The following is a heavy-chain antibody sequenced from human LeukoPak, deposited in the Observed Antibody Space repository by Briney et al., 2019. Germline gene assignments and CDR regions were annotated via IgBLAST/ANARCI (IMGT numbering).Heavy chain of an antibody. CDR1: GFTFCSYA. J-gene: IGHJ3*02. CDR2: ISYDGSNK. D-gene: IGHD5-24*01. Sequence: GGSLRLSCAASGFTFCSYAMHWVRQAPGKGLEWVAVISYDGSNKYYADSVKGRFTISRDNSKNTLYLQMNSLRAEDTAVYYCARERFVITDDAFDIWGQGTMVTVSS. V-gene: IGHV3-30-3*01. CDR3: ARERFVITDDAFDI.